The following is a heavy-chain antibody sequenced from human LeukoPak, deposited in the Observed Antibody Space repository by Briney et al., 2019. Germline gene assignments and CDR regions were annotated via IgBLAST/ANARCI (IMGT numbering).Heavy chain of an antibody. J-gene: IGHJ4*02. CDR2: IKEDGREK. D-gene: IGHD3-16*01. Sequence: PGGSLRLSCAASGFTFKNVWMSWIRQAPGKGLEWVANIKEDGREKYYVDSVKGRFTISRDNAKNSLYLQMNNLKAEDTAMYYCVRFMRGTIGGDNWGQGTLVTVSA. V-gene: IGHV3-7*01. CDR3: VRFMRGTIGGDN. CDR1: GFTFKNVW.